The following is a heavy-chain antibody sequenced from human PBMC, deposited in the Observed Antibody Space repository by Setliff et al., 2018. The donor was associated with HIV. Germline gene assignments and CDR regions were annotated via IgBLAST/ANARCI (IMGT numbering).Heavy chain of an antibody. CDR2: IRYDGSEK. CDR1: GFLFGNFG. CDR3: VKGDNFWTGYSTYFEYDP. J-gene: IGHJ5*02. D-gene: IGHD3-3*01. Sequence: GGSLRLSCAASGFLFGNFGLHWVRQAPGEVLEWVTFIRYDGSEKFYADSVRGRFTISRDNSKNKLYLQMNSLRIEDTAIYYCVKGDNFWTGYSTYFEYDPWGQGTLVTVSS. V-gene: IGHV3-30*02.